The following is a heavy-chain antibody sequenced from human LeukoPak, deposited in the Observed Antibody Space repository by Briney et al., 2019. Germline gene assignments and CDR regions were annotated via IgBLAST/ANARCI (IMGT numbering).Heavy chain of an antibody. CDR2: IYHSVT. Sequence: SETLSLTCAVSGYSISSAYYWGWIRQPPGKGLEWIGNIYHSVTYYHPSFKSRVTISVDTSKNQFSLKLSSVTTADPAVYYCARSACSSTDCPNFDFWGQGTLVTVSS. V-gene: IGHV4-38-2*01. CDR1: GYSISSAYY. D-gene: IGHD2-2*01. J-gene: IGHJ4*02. CDR3: ARSACSSTDCPNFDF.